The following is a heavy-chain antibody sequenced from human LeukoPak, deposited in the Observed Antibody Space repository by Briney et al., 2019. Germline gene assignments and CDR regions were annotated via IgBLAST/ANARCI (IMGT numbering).Heavy chain of an antibody. D-gene: IGHD2-2*01. J-gene: IGHJ4*02. CDR1: GFTFSSYA. CDR2: ISYDGSNK. Sequence: GRSLRLSCAASGFTFSSYAMHWVRQAPGKGLEWVAVISYDGSNKYYADSVKGRFTISRDNSKNTLYLQMNSLRAEDTAVYYCAREYPGYYFDYWGQGTLVTVSS. CDR3: AREYPGYYFDY. V-gene: IGHV3-30*04.